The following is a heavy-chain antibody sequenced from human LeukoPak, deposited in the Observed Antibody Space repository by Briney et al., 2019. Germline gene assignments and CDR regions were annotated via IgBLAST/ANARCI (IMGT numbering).Heavy chain of an antibody. Sequence: SETLSLTCAVYGGSFSGYYWSWIRQPPGKGLEWIGEIHHSGTTNYNPSLKSRVTISVDKSKNQFSLNLISVTAADTAVYYCARGGDTPFDPWGQGTLITVSS. CDR1: GGSFSGYY. D-gene: IGHD2-21*02. CDR3: ARGGDTPFDP. V-gene: IGHV4-34*01. CDR2: IHHSGTT. J-gene: IGHJ5*02.